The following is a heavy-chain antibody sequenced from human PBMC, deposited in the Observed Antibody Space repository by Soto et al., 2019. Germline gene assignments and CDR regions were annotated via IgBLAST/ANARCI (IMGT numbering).Heavy chain of an antibody. CDR3: ARAYLEWFAVDYYYYYGMDV. Sequence: GASVKVSCKASGYTFTSYDINWVRQATGQGLEWMGWMNPNSGNTGYAQKFQGRVTMTRNTSISTAYMELSSLRSEDTAVYYCARAYLEWFAVDYYYYYGMDVWGQGTTVTVYS. CDR1: GYTFTSYD. CDR2: MNPNSGNT. J-gene: IGHJ6*02. V-gene: IGHV1-8*01. D-gene: IGHD3-3*01.